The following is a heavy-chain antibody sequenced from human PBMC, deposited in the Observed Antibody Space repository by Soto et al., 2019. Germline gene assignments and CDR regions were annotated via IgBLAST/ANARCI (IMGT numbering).Heavy chain of an antibody. J-gene: IGHJ5*02. CDR1: GGSISSGGYS. CDR3: AGVRGPFCGGECYPPTPNWFVP. V-gene: IGHV4-30-2*01. CDR2: IYHSGST. Sequence: QLQLQESGSGLVKPSQTLSLTCTVSGGSISSGGYSWSWIRQPPGKGLEWIGSIYHSGSTYYNPSLKSRVTISVDRSKNQFSLNLSSVTAADSAVYYCAGVRGPFCGGECYPPTPNWFVPWGQGTLVTVSS. D-gene: IGHD2-21*01.